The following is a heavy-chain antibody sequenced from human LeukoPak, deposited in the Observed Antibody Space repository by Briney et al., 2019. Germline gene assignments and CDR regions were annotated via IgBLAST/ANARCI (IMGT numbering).Heavy chain of an antibody. CDR2: ISRSGGNT. Sequence: GGSLRLSCAASGFTFSNYAMSWVRQAPGKGLEWVSSISRSGGNTYYADSVKGRFTISSDNSMNTLYLQMSSLRAEDTAVYDXAKDETTSXRPYYFDYWGQGTLVTVSS. CDR3: AKDETTSXRPYYFDY. CDR1: GFTFSNYA. J-gene: IGHJ4*02. V-gene: IGHV3-23*01. D-gene: IGHD1-1*01.